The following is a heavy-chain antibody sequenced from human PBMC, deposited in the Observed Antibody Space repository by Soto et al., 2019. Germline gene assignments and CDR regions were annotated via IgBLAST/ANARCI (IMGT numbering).Heavy chain of an antibody. CDR3: ARDMRDYCGY. CDR2: IYSGRST. J-gene: IGHJ4*02. Sequence: VQLVESGGGLIQPGGSLRLSCAASGFTVSSNYMSWVRQAPGKGLEWVSVIYSGRSTYYADSVKGRFTISRDNSKNKLYLQMNILGAEDTAVYYCARDMRDYCGYWGQGTPVTVSS. V-gene: IGHV3-53*01. D-gene: IGHD2-2*01. CDR1: GFTVSSNY.